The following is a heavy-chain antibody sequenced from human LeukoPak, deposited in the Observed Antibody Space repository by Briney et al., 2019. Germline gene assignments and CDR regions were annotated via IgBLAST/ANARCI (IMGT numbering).Heavy chain of an antibody. Sequence: SETLSLTCTVSGYSISSGYYWGWIRQPPGKGLEWIGSIYHSGSTYYNPSLKSRVTISVDTSKNQFSLKLSSVTAADTAVYYCARARGLRYFDWSFYYYYMDVWGKGTTVTVSS. D-gene: IGHD3-9*01. CDR2: IYHSGST. CDR1: GYSISSGYY. V-gene: IGHV4-38-2*02. CDR3: ARARGLRYFDWSFYYYYMDV. J-gene: IGHJ6*03.